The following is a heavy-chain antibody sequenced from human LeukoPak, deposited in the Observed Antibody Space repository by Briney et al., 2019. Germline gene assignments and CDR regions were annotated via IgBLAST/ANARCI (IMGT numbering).Heavy chain of an antibody. D-gene: IGHD4-11*01. CDR1: GYSISSGYY. Sequence: SSETLSLTCAVSGYSISSGYYWGWIRQPPGKGLEWIGSIYHSGSTYHNPSLKSRVTISVDTSKNQFSLKLSSVTAADTAVYYCATTDYRRRFPIFDYWGQGTLVTVSS. CDR3: ATTDYRRRFPIFDY. V-gene: IGHV4-38-2*01. CDR2: IYHSGST. J-gene: IGHJ4*02.